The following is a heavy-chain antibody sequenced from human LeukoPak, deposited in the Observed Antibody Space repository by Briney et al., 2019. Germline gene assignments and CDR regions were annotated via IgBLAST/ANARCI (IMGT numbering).Heavy chain of an antibody. CDR2: INPNSGGT. D-gene: IGHD3-22*01. Sequence: GASVKVSCKASGYTFSGYYLHWVRQAPGQGLEWMGWINPNSGGTNSAQKFQGRVTMTRDTSIITAYMELSRLRSDDTAVYFCARGYYDSSDYEYFQHWGQGTLVTVSP. CDR3: ARGYYDSSDYEYFQH. J-gene: IGHJ1*01. V-gene: IGHV1-2*02. CDR1: GYTFSGYY.